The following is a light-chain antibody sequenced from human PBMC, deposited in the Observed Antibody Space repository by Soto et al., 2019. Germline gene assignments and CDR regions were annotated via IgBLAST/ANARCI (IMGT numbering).Light chain of an antibody. V-gene: IGLV2-23*02. CDR2: EVS. CDR1: SSDVGSYNL. CDR3: CSYAGSSLVV. Sequence: QSALTQPASVSGSPGQSITISCTGTSSDVGSYNLVSWYQQHPGKAPKLMIYEVSKRPSGVSNRFYGSKSGNTASLTISGRQDEDEADYHCCSYAGSSLVVFGGGTKLTVL. J-gene: IGLJ2*01.